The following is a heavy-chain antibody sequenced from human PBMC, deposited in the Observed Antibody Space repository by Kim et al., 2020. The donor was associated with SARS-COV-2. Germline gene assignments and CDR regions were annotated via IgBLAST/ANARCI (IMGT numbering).Heavy chain of an antibody. V-gene: IGHV4-39*01. CDR2: INNSGSD. D-gene: IGHD1-26*01. CDR1: GGSISSCTYH. J-gene: IGHJ1*01. Sequence: SATLSLTCTVSGGSISSCTYHWGWPRQPPGMGLEWIGTINNSGSDYYNPSLKSPVTISVEMAKNQLSLRTASVTAADTAVYYCASLKGSYYDGEYFEHWGQRTLVTVS. CDR3: ASLKGSYYDGEYFEH.